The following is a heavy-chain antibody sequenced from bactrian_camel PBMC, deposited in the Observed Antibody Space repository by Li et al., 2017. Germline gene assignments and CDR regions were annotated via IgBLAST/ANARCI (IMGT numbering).Heavy chain of an antibody. J-gene: IGHJ4*01. V-gene: IGHV3S59*01. CDR3: AAARKGGGRTCSDTDDYDF. CDR1: GLTDISAC. Sequence: EVQLVESGGGSVQAGGSLRLSCEASGLTDISACMGWFRQRPGKEREGVATISAGERTYYDDSVKGRFAISRDNAKNTLYLEMNNLAPEDTAMYYCAAARKGGGRTCSDTDDYDFYGQGTQVTVS. CDR2: ISAGERT. D-gene: IGHD3*01.